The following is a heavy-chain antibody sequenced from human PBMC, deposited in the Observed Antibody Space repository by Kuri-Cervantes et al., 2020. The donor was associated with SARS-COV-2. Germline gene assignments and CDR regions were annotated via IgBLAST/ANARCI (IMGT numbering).Heavy chain of an antibody. CDR3: ARDLHKADWRYGSGSYYNAKGSFQH. CDR2: INPSGGST. Sequence: ASVKVSCKASGYTFTSYYMHWVRQAPGQGLEWMGIINPSGGSTSYAQKFQGRVTMTRDTSTSTVYMELSSLRSEDTAVYYCARDLHKADWRYGSGSYYNAKGSFQHWGQGTLVTVSS. J-gene: IGHJ1*01. V-gene: IGHV1-46*01. CDR1: GYTFTSYY. D-gene: IGHD3-10*01.